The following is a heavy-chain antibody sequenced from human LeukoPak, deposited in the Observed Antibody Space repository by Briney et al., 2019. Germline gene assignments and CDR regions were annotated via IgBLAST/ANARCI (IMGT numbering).Heavy chain of an antibody. Sequence: GGSLRLSCAASGFTFSTYAMHWVRQPPGKGLEWVSGINWNSGSIDYADSVKGRFTISRDNAKNSLYLQMNSLRVEDTAFYYCAKDNRRHYTSGPNPDSLDWGQGALVTVSS. J-gene: IGHJ4*02. D-gene: IGHD6-19*01. CDR2: INWNSGSI. CDR3: AKDNRRHYTSGPNPDSLD. V-gene: IGHV3-9*01. CDR1: GFTFSTYA.